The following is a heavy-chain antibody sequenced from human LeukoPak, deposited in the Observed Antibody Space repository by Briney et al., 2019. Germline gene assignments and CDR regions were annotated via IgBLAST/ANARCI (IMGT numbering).Heavy chain of an antibody. D-gene: IGHD4-17*01. J-gene: IGHJ4*02. CDR1: GGSISSYY. CDR2: IYYSGST. V-gene: IGHV4-59*08. CDR3: ASASFYGDYTPLSFDY. Sequence: SETLSPTCTVSGGSISSYYWSWIRQPPGKGLEWIGYIYYSGSTNYNPSLKSRVTISVDTSKNQFSLKLSSVTAADTAVYYCASASFYGDYTPLSFDYWGQGTLVTVSS.